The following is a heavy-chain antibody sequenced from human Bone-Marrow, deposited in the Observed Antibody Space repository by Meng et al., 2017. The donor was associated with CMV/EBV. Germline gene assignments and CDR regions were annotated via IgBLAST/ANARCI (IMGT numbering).Heavy chain of an antibody. Sequence: SETLSLTCTVSGGSISSGGYYWSWLRQHPGKGLEWIGYIYYSGSTYYNPSLKSRVTISVDTSKNQFSLKLSSVTAADTAVYYCARVVSSHDWFAPWGPGNLVT. CDR2: IYYSGST. V-gene: IGHV4-31*03. J-gene: IGHJ5*02. CDR1: GGSISSGGYY. CDR3: ARVVSSHDWFAP.